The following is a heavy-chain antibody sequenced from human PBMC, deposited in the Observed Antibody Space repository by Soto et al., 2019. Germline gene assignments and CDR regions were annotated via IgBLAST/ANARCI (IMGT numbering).Heavy chain of an antibody. CDR2: INAGNDNT. CDR3: ARDYTATTGHPDY. CDR1: GYTFTNYA. V-gene: IGHV1-3*05. D-gene: IGHD1-1*01. J-gene: IGHJ4*02. Sequence: QVQLVPSGAEKKKPGDSVKVSCKASGYTFTNYAIHWVRQAPGQGLEWMGWINAGNDNTKYSQKFQGRVTITRDTSASTAYMELSSLKSEDTAVYYCARDYTATTGHPDYWGQGTLVTVSS.